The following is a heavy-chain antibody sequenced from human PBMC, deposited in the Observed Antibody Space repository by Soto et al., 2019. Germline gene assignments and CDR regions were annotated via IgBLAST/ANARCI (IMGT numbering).Heavy chain of an antibody. J-gene: IGHJ4*02. V-gene: IGHV3-7*01. CDR2: IKEDGSDK. Sequence: PGGSLRLSCAASGFTFSSYWMSWVRQAPGKGLEWVANIKEDGSDKYYVDSVKGRFTISRDNAKNSLYLQINSLRVEDTAVYYCARGTIVAAGKDYWGQGTLVTVSS. CDR1: GFTFSSYW. D-gene: IGHD6-13*01. CDR3: ARGTIVAAGKDY.